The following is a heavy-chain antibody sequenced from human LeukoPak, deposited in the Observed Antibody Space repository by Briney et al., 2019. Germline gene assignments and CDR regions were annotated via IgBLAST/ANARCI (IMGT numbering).Heavy chain of an antibody. CDR1: GGSFSGYY. D-gene: IGHD6-13*01. CDR3: ARGSRWTAFDI. Sequence: SETLSLTCAVYGGSFSGYYWSWIRQPPGKGLEWIGEINHSGSTNYNPSLKSRVTISVDTSKNQFSLKLSSVTAADTAVYYCARGSRWTAFDIWGQGTVVTVSS. V-gene: IGHV4-34*01. CDR2: INHSGST. J-gene: IGHJ3*02.